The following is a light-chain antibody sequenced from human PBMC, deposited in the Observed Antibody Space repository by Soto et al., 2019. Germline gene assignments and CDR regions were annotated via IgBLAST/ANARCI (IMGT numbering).Light chain of an antibody. J-gene: IGKJ1*01. Sequence: DIQMTQSPSTLSASVGDRVTITCRPSQNVSTWLAWYQQKSGKDPKLLIYDVSNLESGVPSRFSGSGSGTEFSLTIRGLQPDDFATYYCQQYDSYRTVGQGTKVDIK. CDR2: DVS. V-gene: IGKV1-5*01. CDR3: QQYDSYRT. CDR1: QNVSTW.